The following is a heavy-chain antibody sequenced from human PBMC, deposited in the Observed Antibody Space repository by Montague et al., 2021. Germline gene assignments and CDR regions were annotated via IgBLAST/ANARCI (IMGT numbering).Heavy chain of an antibody. J-gene: IGHJ4*02. CDR1: GFTFSGYA. D-gene: IGHD6-13*01. CDR2: ASATGGGT. Sequence: SLRPSCAASGFTFSGYAMSWVRQAPGKGLEWVSGASATGGGTFYADSVKGRFIISRDNSKNTLFLQMNSPRADDTAVYYCAKNRAAPGRSSFDYWGQGTLVTVSS. V-gene: IGHV3-23*01. CDR3: AKNRAAPGRSSFDY.